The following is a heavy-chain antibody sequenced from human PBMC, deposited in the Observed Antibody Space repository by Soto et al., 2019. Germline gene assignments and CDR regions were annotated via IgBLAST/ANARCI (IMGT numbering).Heavy chain of an antibody. J-gene: IGHJ6*03. V-gene: IGHV4-59*01. CDR3: AIGIRLFTYYYYYYMDV. CDR1: GGSISSYY. D-gene: IGHD3-22*01. Sequence: SETLSLTCTVSGGSISSYYWSWIRQPPGKGLEWIGYIYYSGSTNYNPSLKSRVTISVDTSKNQFSLKLSSVTAADTAVYYCAIGIRLFTYYYYYYMDVWGKGTTVIVSS. CDR2: IYYSGST.